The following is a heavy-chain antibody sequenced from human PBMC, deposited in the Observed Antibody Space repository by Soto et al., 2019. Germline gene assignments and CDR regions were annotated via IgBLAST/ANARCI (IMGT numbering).Heavy chain of an antibody. Sequence: PSETLSLTCTVAGGSISNYYWSRIRQPPGKGLEWIGYIYYSGSTNYNPSLRSRVTISVDTSKNQFSLKLSSVTAADTAVYYCARVLFGRGNWFDPWGQGTLVTVSS. J-gene: IGHJ5*02. CDR3: ARVLFGRGNWFDP. D-gene: IGHD3-3*01. CDR2: IYYSGST. CDR1: GGSISNYY. V-gene: IGHV4-59*01.